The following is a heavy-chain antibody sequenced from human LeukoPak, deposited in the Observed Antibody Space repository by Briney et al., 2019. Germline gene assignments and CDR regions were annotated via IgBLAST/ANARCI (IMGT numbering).Heavy chain of an antibody. CDR3: AKARAGGYNYGPFDY. D-gene: IGHD5-18*01. CDR2: ISASGAIT. J-gene: IGHJ4*02. CDR1: GFTFKLFG. V-gene: IGHV3-23*01. Sequence: QPGGSLRLSCAASGFTFKLFGMNWVRQAPGKGLEWVAAISASGAITTYAESLKGRFTISRDNSKNTVYPQMNSLSAEDTAVYYCAKARAGGYNYGPFDYWGQGTLVTVSS.